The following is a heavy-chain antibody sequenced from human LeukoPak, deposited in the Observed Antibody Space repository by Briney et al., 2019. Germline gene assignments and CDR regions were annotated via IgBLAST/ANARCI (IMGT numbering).Heavy chain of an antibody. J-gene: IGHJ4*02. CDR3: AKDPILEWLLSPVYYFDY. CDR1: GFSFSNYG. Sequence: PGGSLRLSCVAAGFSFSNYGTHWVRQAPGKGLEWVAVISYDGSNKYYADSVKGRFTISRDNSKNTLYLQMNSLRAEDTAVYYCAKDPILEWLLSPVYYFDYWGQGTLVTVSS. V-gene: IGHV3-30*18. CDR2: ISYDGSNK. D-gene: IGHD3-3*01.